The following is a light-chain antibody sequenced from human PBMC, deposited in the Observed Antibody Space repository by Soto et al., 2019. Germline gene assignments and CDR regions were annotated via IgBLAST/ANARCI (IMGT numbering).Light chain of an antibody. V-gene: IGKV1-39*01. CDR2: GAT. J-gene: IGKJ5*01. Sequence: DIQMTQSPSSLSASVGDRFTIICRASPTISNYLNWYQQKPGKAPKVLIYGATRLQSGVPSRFSGSGSGTDFTLTISSLQPEDFATYYCQQSYSTLITFGQGTRLEIK. CDR1: PTISNY. CDR3: QQSYSTLIT.